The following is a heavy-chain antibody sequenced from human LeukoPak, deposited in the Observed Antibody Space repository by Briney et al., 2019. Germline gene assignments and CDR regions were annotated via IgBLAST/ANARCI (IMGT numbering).Heavy chain of an antibody. CDR3: ARDRGYYGSGKYNWFDP. V-gene: IGHV1-24*01. CDR1: GYTLTELS. D-gene: IGHD3-10*01. Sequence: GASVKVSCKVSGYTLTELSMHWVRQAPGKGLEWMGGFDPEDGETIYAQKFQGRVTMTRDTSTSTVYMELSSLRSEDTAVYYCARDRGYYGSGKYNWFDPWGQGTLVTVSS. CDR2: FDPEDGET. J-gene: IGHJ5*02.